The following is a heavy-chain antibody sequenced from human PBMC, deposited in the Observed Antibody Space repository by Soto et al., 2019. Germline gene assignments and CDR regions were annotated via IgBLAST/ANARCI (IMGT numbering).Heavy chain of an antibody. V-gene: IGHV4-34*01. CDR3: ARVRPVCSGGSCYPGYFEY. J-gene: IGHJ4*02. D-gene: IGHD2-15*01. Sequence: PSETLSLTCAVYGGSFSGYYWSWIRQPPGKGLEWIGEINHSGSTNYNPSLKSRVTISVDTSKNQFSLKLSSVTAADTAVYYCARVRPVCSGGSCYPGYFEYWGQGTRVTVSS. CDR1: GGSFSGYY. CDR2: INHSGST.